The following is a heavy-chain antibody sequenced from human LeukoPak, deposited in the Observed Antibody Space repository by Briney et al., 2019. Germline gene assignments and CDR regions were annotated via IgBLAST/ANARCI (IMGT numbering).Heavy chain of an antibody. D-gene: IGHD5-12*01. CDR2: ISGDESST. V-gene: IGHV3-74*01. CDR3: AREEYSGYDWGDYFDY. J-gene: IGHJ4*02. CDR1: GFTFSSYW. Sequence: PGGSLRLSCAASGFTFSSYWMHWVRQAPGKGLVWVSRISGDESSTSYADSVKGRFTISRDNAKNTLFLQMNSLRAEDTAVYYCAREEYSGYDWGDYFDYWGQGTLVTVSS.